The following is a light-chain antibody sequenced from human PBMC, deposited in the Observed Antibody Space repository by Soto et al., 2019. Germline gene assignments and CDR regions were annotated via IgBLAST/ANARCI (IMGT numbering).Light chain of an antibody. V-gene: IGKV3-20*01. CDR3: QQYGSSPQT. Sequence: EIVLTQSPGTLSLSPGDRATLSCRASQSVSSSYLGWYQQKPGQAPRLLIYGASSRATGIPDRFSGSGSGTDFTITISRLEPEDFAVYYCQQYGSSPQTFGQGTKVEIK. CDR2: GAS. CDR1: QSVSSSY. J-gene: IGKJ1*01.